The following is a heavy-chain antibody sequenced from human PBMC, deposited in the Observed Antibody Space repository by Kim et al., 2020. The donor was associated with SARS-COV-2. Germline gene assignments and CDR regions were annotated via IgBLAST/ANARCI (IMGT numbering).Heavy chain of an antibody. CDR3: ARHLXGGIAXGGGYXFDH. CDR1: GDSISSSSYY. D-gene: IGHD6-19*01. V-gene: IGHV4-39*01. CDR2: IYYSGST. Sequence: SETLSLTCTVSGDSISSSSYYWGWIRQPPGKGLEWIGSIYYSGSTYYNPSLKSRATISVXXSKNXXSLKLSSGTAADTAVYYCARHLXGGIAXGGGYXFDHWXXGTLXTVSX. J-gene: IGHJ4*02.